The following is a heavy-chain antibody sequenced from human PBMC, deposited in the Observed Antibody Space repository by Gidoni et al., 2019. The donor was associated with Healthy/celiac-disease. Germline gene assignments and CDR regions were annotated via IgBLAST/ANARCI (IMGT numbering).Heavy chain of an antibody. J-gene: IGHJ3*02. CDR2: ISGSGGST. Sequence: EVQLLESGGGLVQPGGSLRLSCAASGFTFSSYAMSWVRQAPGKGLEWVSAISGSGGSTYYADSVKGRFTISRDNSKNTLYLQMNSLRAEDTAVYYCAKDRSWGIAVADDAFDIWGQGTMVTVSS. D-gene: IGHD6-19*01. CDR3: AKDRSWGIAVADDAFDI. CDR1: GFTFSSYA. V-gene: IGHV3-23*01.